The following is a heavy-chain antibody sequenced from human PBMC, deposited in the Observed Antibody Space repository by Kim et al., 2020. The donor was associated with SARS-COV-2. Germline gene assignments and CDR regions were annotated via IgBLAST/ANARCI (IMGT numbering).Heavy chain of an antibody. CDR1: GDSVSSNSAA. CDR2: TYYRSKWYN. Sequence: SQTLSLTCAISGDSVSSNSAAWNWIRQSPSRGLEWLGRTYYRSKWYNDYAVSVKSRITINPDTSKNQFSLQLNSVTPEDTAVYYCARENFWSGPRGENYYYMDVWGKGTTVTVSS. D-gene: IGHD3-3*01. V-gene: IGHV6-1*01. J-gene: IGHJ6*03. CDR3: ARENFWSGPRGENYYYMDV.